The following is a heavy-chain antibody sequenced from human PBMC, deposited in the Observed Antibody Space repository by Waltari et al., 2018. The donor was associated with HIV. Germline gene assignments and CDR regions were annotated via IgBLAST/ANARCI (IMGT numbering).Heavy chain of an antibody. CDR2: IKQDESEK. D-gene: IGHD3-22*01. V-gene: IGHV3-7*01. Sequence: EVQLVESGGGLVQPGGSLRLSCAASGFTFNKYWMTWVRQAPGKGLELVANIKQDESEKYYVDSLKGRFTISRDNAKNSLFLQMNSLRVEDTAVYYCAREALYDSSGYYFDYWGQGTLVTVSS. CDR1: GFTFNKYW. CDR3: AREALYDSSGYYFDY. J-gene: IGHJ4*02.